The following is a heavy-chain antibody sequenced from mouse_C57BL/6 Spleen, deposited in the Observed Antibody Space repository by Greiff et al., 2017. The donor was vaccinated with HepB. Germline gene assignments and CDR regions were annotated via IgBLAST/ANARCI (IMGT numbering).Heavy chain of an antibody. D-gene: IGHD1-1*01. V-gene: IGHV1-82*01. CDR1: GYAFSSSW. CDR3: YYYGTSFAY. J-gene: IGHJ3*01. CDR2: IYPGDGDT. Sequence: VKLMESGPELVKPGASVKISCKASGYAFSSSWMNWVKQRPGKGLEWIGRIYPGDGDTNYNGKFKGKATLTADKSSSTAYMQLSSLTSEDSAVYFCYYYGTSFAYWGQGTLVTVSA.